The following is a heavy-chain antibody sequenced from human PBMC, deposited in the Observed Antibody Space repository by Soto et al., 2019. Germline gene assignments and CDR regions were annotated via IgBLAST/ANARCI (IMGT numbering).Heavy chain of an antibody. V-gene: IGHV3-33*01. Sequence: GGSLRLTCAASGFTFSSYGMHWVRQAPGKGLEWVAVIWYDGSNKHYADPVKGRFTISRDNSKNTLSLQMNSLRAEDTAIYYCARDIDRYSNSSGFDNWGQGTLV. D-gene: IGHD1-26*01. CDR2: IWYDGSNK. CDR3: ARDIDRYSNSSGFDN. CDR1: GFTFSSYG. J-gene: IGHJ4*02.